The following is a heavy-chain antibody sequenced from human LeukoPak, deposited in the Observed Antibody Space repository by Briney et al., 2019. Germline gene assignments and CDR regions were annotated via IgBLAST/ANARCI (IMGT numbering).Heavy chain of an antibody. CDR3: AITLKPHSRGGAFDI. CDR1: GYTFTSYW. V-gene: IGHV5-51*01. CDR2: IYPGDSDT. Sequence: GESLKISCKGSGYTFTSYWIGWVRQMPGKGLEWMGIIYPGDSDTRYSPSFQSQVTISADKSISTAYLQWSSLKASDTAMYYCAITLKPHSRGGAFDIWGQGTMVTVSS. D-gene: IGHD1-14*01. J-gene: IGHJ3*02.